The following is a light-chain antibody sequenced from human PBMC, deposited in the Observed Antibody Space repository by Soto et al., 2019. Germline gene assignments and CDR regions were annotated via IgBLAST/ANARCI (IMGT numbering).Light chain of an antibody. CDR3: EHRRNCPPLT. CDR2: HAS. CDR1: ESVDIY. Sequence: ETVLTQSPATLSLSPGATDTLSCRASESVDIYLAWYQQKPGQAPRLLIYHASNRATGIPARFSGSGSGTGFTLTYSRFEAEHSAVCYCEHRRNCPPLTFGGGTRVEIK. V-gene: IGKV3-11*01. J-gene: IGKJ4*01.